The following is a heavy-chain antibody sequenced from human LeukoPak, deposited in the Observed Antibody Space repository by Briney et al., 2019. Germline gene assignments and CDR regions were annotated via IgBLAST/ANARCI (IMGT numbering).Heavy chain of an antibody. J-gene: IGHJ3*02. CDR3: ARDRQITMIVAPSHDAFDI. D-gene: IGHD3-22*01. CDR1: GGTFSSYA. V-gene: IGHV1-69*05. CDR2: IIPIFGTA. Sequence: ASVKVSCKASGGTFSSYAISWVRQAPGQGLEWMGWIIPIFGTANYAQKFQGRVTMTTDTSTSTAYMELRSLRSDDTAVYYCARDRQITMIVAPSHDAFDIWGQGTMVTVSS.